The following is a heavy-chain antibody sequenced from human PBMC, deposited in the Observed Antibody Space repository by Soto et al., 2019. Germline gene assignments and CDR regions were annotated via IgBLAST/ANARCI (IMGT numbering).Heavy chain of an antibody. D-gene: IGHD6-6*01. CDR2: ISAYNGNT. V-gene: IGHV1-18*01. CDR3: AKVRQLGRYYYGMDV. J-gene: IGHJ6*02. Sequence: ASVKVSCKASGYTFTSYGISWVRQAPGQGLEWMGWISAYNGNTNYAQKLQGRVTMTTDTSTSTAYMELRSLRSDDTAVYYCAKVRQLGRYYYGMDVWGQGTTVTVSS. CDR1: GYTFTSYG.